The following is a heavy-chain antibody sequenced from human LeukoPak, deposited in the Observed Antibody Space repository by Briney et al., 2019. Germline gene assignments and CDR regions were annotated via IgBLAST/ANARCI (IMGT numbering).Heavy chain of an antibody. J-gene: IGHJ4*02. V-gene: IGHV3-23*01. CDR1: GFTFSSYA. CDR3: AKTPLRFLEWLLGD. D-gene: IGHD3-3*01. Sequence: GGSLRLSCAASGFTFSSYAMTWVRQAPGKGLESVSGISGSGGSTYYADSVKGRFPISRDNSKNTLYLQMNSLRAEDTAVYYCAKTPLRFLEWLLGDWGQGTLVTVSS. CDR2: ISGSGGST.